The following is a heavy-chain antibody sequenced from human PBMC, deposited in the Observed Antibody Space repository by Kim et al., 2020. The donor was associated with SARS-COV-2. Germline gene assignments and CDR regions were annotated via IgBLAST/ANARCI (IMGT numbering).Heavy chain of an antibody. D-gene: IGHD3-10*01. V-gene: IGHV3-23*01. CDR2: ITSSGGTT. CDR3: ATVYASGSFDWWFDP. Sequence: GGSLRLSCAASGFTFSSYAMTWVRQAPGKGLEWVSAITSSGGTTYYADSVKGRFTISRDNSKNTLYLEMNSLRAEDTAVYYCATVYASGSFDWWFDPWGQGTLVTVSS. CDR1: GFTFSSYA. J-gene: IGHJ5*02.